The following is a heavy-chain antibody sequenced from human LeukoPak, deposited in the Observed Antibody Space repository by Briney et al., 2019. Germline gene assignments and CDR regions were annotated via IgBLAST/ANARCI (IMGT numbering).Heavy chain of an antibody. CDR2: IRYDGSNK. V-gene: IGHV3-30*02. Sequence: GGSLRLSCAASGFTFSSYGMHWVRQAPGKGLEWVAFIRYDGSNKYYADSVKGRFTISRDNSKNTLYLQMNSLRAEDTAVYYCAKDTDWSSSSCFSRLTPYRSLYRGQGTLVTVSS. CDR3: AKDTDWSSSSCFSRLTPYRSLY. D-gene: IGHD2-2*01. J-gene: IGHJ4*02. CDR1: GFTFSSYG.